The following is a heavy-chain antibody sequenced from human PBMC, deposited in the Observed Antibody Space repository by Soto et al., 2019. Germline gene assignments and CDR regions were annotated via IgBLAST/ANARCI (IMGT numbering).Heavy chain of an antibody. D-gene: IGHD3-22*01. CDR3: ARVWVDYYDSSGYYLDAFDI. V-gene: IGHV1-8*01. CDR2: MNPNSGNT. Sequence: ASVKVSCKASGYTFTSYDINWVRQATGQGLEWMGWMNPNSGNTGYAQKFQGRVTMTRNTSISTAYMELSSLRSEDTAVYYCARVWVDYYDSSGYYLDAFDIWGQGTMVTVSS. CDR1: GYTFTSYD. J-gene: IGHJ3*02.